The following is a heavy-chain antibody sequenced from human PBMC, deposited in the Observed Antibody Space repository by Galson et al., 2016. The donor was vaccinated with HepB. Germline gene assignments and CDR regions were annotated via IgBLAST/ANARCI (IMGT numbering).Heavy chain of an antibody. CDR2: IFSGGST. CDR3: ARASISHFDF. Sequence: SLRLSCAASDFTVNSHYLTWVRQAPGKGLERVSIIFSGGSTFYADSVKGRFTISRDDSKNTLYLQMDGLRDEDTAGYFCARASISHFDFWGQGILVTVSS. V-gene: IGHV3-53*01. CDR1: DFTVNSHY. J-gene: IGHJ4*02.